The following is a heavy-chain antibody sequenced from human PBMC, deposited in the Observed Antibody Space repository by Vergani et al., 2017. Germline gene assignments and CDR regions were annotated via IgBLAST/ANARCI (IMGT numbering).Heavy chain of an antibody. V-gene: IGHV3-7*01. Sequence: EVQLVESGGGLVQPGGSLRLSCAASGFTFSSYWMSWVRQAPGKGLEWVANIKQDGSDKFYVGSVKGRFTVSRDNAKDSLYLQMNSLRAEDTAVYYCARDRGGRGSSYYYGMDVWGQGTTVTVSS. J-gene: IGHJ6*02. CDR3: ARDRGGRGSSYYYGMDV. D-gene: IGHD2-15*01. CDR2: IKQDGSDK. CDR1: GFTFSSYW.